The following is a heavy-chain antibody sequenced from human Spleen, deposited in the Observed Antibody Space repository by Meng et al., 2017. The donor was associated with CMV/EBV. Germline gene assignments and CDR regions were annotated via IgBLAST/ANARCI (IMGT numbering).Heavy chain of an antibody. CDR1: GFTFSSYW. CDR2: IKEEGSEK. J-gene: IGHJ5*01. D-gene: IGHD3-3*01. CDR3: ARATYDFWSGYPLNWFDS. Sequence: GGSLRLSCAASGFTFSSYWMSWVRQAPGKGLEWVANIKEEGSEKYYVDSVKGRFTISRDNAKNSLYLQMHNLRAEDTAVYYCARATYDFWSGYPLNWFDSWGQGTLVTVSS. V-gene: IGHV3-7*01.